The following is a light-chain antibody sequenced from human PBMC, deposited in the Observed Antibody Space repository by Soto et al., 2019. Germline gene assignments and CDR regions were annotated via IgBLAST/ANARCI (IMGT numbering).Light chain of an antibody. J-gene: IGKJ2*01. CDR3: QQYNNWPPDFT. CDR1: QSVSSN. V-gene: IGKV3-15*01. Sequence: EIVMTHSPATLSVSPGERATLSCRASQSVSSNLAWFQQKPGQAPRLLIYDASTRATGIPARFSGSGSATEFTLTINSLQSEDFAVYYCQQYNNWPPDFTFGQGTKLEIK. CDR2: DAS.